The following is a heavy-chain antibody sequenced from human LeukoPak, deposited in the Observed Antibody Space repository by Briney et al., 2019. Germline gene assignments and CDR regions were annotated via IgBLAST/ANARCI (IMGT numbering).Heavy chain of an antibody. CDR1: GYTFTSYF. V-gene: IGHV1-46*01. J-gene: IGHJ4*02. Sequence: ASVKVSYKASGYTFTSYFMHWVRQAPGQGLEWMGVINPSTGTTSYAQKFQGRVTMTTDTSTSTVYMELSSLRFEDSAIFYCARALRGATILESWGQGTLVTVSS. CDR2: INPSTGTT. CDR3: ARALRGATILES. D-gene: IGHD5-12*01.